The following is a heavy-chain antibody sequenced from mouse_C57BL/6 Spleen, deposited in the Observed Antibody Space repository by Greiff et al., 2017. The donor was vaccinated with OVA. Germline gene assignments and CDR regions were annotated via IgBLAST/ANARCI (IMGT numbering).Heavy chain of an antibody. J-gene: IGHJ2*01. CDR2: IYPGDGDT. CDR3: ARERNFDY. V-gene: IGHV1-82*01. CDR1: GYAFSSSW. Sequence: VQVVESGPELVKPGASVKISCKASGYAFSSSWMNWVKQRPGKGLEWIGRIYPGDGDTNYNGKFKGKATLTADKSSSTAYMQLSSLTSEDSAVYYCARERNFDYWGQGTTLTVSS.